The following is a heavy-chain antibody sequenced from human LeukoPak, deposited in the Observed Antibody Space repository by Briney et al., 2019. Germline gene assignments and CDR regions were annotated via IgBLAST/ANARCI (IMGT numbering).Heavy chain of an antibody. CDR2: FDPEDGET. V-gene: IGHV1-24*01. D-gene: IGHD3-10*01. J-gene: IGHJ1*01. Sequence: ASVTVSFKVSGYTLTELSMHWVRQAPGKGSEWMGGFDPEDGETIYTQKFQGRVTMTEDTSTDTAYMELSRLRSEDTAVYYCATYPWFGELLYGYFQHWGQGTLVTVSS. CDR1: GYTLTELS. CDR3: ATYPWFGELLYGYFQH.